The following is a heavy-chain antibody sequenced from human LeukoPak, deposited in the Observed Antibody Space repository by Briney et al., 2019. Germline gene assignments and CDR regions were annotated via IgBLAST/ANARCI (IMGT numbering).Heavy chain of an antibody. Sequence: GASVKVSCKASGGTFSSYAISWVRQAPGQGLEWMGWISAYNGNTNYAQNLQGRVTMTTDTSTSTAYMELRSLRSDDTAVYYCARDAYYYDSSGYFDYWGQGTLVTVSS. CDR3: ARDAYYYDSSGYFDY. D-gene: IGHD3-22*01. CDR1: GGTFSSYA. CDR2: ISAYNGNT. J-gene: IGHJ4*02. V-gene: IGHV1-18*01.